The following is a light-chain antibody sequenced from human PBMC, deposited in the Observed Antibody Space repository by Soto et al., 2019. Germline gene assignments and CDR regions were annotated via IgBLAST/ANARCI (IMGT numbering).Light chain of an antibody. CDR1: QSVNSN. CDR3: QQYGSSGT. V-gene: IGKV3-20*01. CDR2: GAS. J-gene: IGKJ1*01. Sequence: EIVLTQSPATLSVSPGDRATLSCRASQSVNSNLAWYHLKPGQAPRLLIYGASIRAAGIPARFTGSGSGTDFTLTISRLEPEDFAVYYRQQYGSSGTFGQGTKVDIK.